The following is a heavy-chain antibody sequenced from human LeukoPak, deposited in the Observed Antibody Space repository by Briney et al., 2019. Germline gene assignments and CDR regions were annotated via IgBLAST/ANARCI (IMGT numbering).Heavy chain of an antibody. V-gene: IGHV3-30*18. CDR3: AKVRWDNSGWYYLDT. CDR2: ISYHGINE. J-gene: IGHJ4*02. D-gene: IGHD6-19*01. CDR1: GFTFSDYN. Sequence: GGSLRLSCAASGFTFSDYNMHWVRQAPCKGLEWMAVISYHGINEYYADSVKGRFTISRDNSKSTLHLQMNGLRAEDTAVYYCAKVRWDNSGWYYLDTWGQGTLLTVSS.